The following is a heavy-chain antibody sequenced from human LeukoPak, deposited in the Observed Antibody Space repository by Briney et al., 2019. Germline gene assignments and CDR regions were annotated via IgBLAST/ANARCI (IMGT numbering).Heavy chain of an antibody. CDR2: INPNSGGT. Sequence: ASVKVSCKASGYTFTGYYMHWVRQAPGQGLEWMGWINPNSGGTNYAQKFQGRVTMTRDTSISTAYMELSRLRSDDTALYYCARGPQILTMIVVVITSGSDYWGQGTLVTVSS. J-gene: IGHJ4*02. D-gene: IGHD3-22*01. CDR1: GYTFTGYY. V-gene: IGHV1-2*02. CDR3: ARGPQILTMIVVVITSGSDY.